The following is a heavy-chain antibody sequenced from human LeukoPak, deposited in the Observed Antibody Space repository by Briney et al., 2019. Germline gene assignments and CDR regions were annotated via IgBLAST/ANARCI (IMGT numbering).Heavy chain of an antibody. J-gene: IGHJ3*02. CDR2: IIPIFGTA. CDR1: GGTFSSYA. CDR3: ARSHRITMIVVGQTNAFDI. D-gene: IGHD3-22*01. V-gene: IGHV1-69*05. Sequence: SVKVSCKASGGTFSSYAISWVRQAPGQGLEWMGRIIPIFGTANYAQKFQGRVTITTDESASTAYMELSSLRSEDTAVYYCARSHRITMIVVGQTNAFDIWGQGTMVTVSS.